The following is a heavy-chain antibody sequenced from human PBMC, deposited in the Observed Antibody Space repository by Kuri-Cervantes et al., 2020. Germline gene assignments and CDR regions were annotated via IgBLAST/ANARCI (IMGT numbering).Heavy chain of an antibody. J-gene: IGHJ6*02. CDR2: IWYDGSNK. Sequence: LSLTCAASGFTFSSYGMHWVRQAPGKGLEWVAVIWYDGSNKYYADSVKGRFTISRDNSKNTLYLQMNSLRAEDTAVYYCARETGYSFDYYYYGMDVWGQGTTVTVSS. CDR1: GFTFSSYG. D-gene: IGHD2/OR15-2a*01. V-gene: IGHV3-33*01. CDR3: ARETGYSFDYYYYGMDV.